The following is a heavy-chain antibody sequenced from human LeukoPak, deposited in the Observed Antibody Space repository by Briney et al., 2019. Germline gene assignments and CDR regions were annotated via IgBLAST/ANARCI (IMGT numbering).Heavy chain of an antibody. CDR1: GFTFSNYG. Sequence: PGGSLRLSCAASGFTFSNYGMNWVRQAPGKGLEWVALIWSDGSNKFYADSVKCRFTISRDNSKNTLYLQMNSLRAEDTAVYYCAKDDSYGRFDYWGQGTLVTVSS. J-gene: IGHJ4*02. CDR2: IWSDGSNK. D-gene: IGHD5-18*01. V-gene: IGHV3-30*02. CDR3: AKDDSYGRFDY.